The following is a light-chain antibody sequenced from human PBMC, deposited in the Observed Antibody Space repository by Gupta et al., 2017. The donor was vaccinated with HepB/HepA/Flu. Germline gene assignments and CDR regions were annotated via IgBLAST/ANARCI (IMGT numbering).Light chain of an antibody. CDR1: PRRCHSLNSNNY. V-gene: IGKV4-1*01. J-gene: IGKJ4*01. CDR3: QQHVDKHPIT. CDR2: WAS. Sequence: DIVITQSPCSLACPPGETATINCKSSPRRCHSLNSNNYLSWYQQRPGQPPTVLINWASSREAGIPDRFSGSGSGTDFTLTISSLQAEDVAVYYCQQHVDKHPITFGRGTKLEIK.